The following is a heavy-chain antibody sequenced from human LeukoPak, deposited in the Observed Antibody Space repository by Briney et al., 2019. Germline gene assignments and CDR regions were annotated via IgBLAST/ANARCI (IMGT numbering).Heavy chain of an antibody. CDR3: ARDVSSSGLGYYYYMDV. CDR1: GYTFTSYG. V-gene: IGHV1-18*01. J-gene: IGHJ6*03. D-gene: IGHD6-6*01. CDR2: ISAYNGNT. Sequence: ASVKVSCKASGYTFTSYGISWVRQAPGQGLEWMGWISAYNGNTNYAQKLQGRVTMTTDTSTSTAYMELRSLRSEDTAVYYCARDVSSSGLGYYYYMDVWGKGTTVTVSS.